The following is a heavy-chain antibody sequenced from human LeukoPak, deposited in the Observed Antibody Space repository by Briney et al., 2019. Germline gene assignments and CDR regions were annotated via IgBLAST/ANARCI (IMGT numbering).Heavy chain of an antibody. CDR3: ARVGYSGWDNWFDP. Sequence: GGSLRLSCEASGFTFSTYNMNWVRQAPGKRLEWVSSISSSSSYIYYADSVKGRFTISRDNAKNSLYLQMNSLRAEDTAVHYCARVGYSGWDNWFDPRGQGTLVTVSS. CDR2: ISSSSSYI. D-gene: IGHD6-19*01. CDR1: GFTFSTYN. V-gene: IGHV3-21*01. J-gene: IGHJ5*02.